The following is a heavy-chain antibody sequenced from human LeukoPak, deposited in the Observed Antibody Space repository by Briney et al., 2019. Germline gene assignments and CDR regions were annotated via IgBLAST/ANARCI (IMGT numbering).Heavy chain of an antibody. CDR1: GFTFDDYA. Sequence: GGSLRLSCAASGFTFDDYAMHWVRQAPGKGLEWVSGISWNSGSIGYADSVKGRFTISRDNAKNSLYLQMNSLRAEDMALYYCARADILTGVYYYGMDVWGQGTTVTVSS. CDR2: ISWNSGSI. J-gene: IGHJ6*02. V-gene: IGHV3-9*03. D-gene: IGHD3-9*01. CDR3: ARADILTGVYYYGMDV.